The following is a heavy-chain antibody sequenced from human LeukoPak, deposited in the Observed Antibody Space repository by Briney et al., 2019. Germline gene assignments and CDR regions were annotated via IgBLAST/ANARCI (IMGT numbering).Heavy chain of an antibody. CDR3: AKGEAVAAAGDFDY. Sequence: GGSLRLSCAASGFTFSSYAMSWVRQAPGKGLKWVSTISGSGYSTYYADSVKGRFTISRDTSKNTLYLEMNSLRAEDTAVYYCAKGEAVAAAGDFDYWGQGTPVTVSS. CDR2: ISGSGYST. CDR1: GFTFSSYA. J-gene: IGHJ4*02. V-gene: IGHV3-23*01. D-gene: IGHD6-13*01.